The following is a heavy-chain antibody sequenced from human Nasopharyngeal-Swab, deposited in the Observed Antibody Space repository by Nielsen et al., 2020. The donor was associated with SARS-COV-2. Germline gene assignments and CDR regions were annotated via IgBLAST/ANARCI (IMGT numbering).Heavy chain of an antibody. CDR1: GYTFTGYY. J-gene: IGHJ4*02. CDR3: ARGWYNWNLGDY. Sequence: ASVKVSCKASGYTFTGYYMHWVRQAPGQGLEWMGWINPNSGGTNYAQKFQGRVTMARDTSISTAYMELSRLRSDDTAVYYCARGWYNWNLGDYWGQGTLVTVSS. V-gene: IGHV1-2*02. CDR2: INPNSGGT. D-gene: IGHD1-20*01.